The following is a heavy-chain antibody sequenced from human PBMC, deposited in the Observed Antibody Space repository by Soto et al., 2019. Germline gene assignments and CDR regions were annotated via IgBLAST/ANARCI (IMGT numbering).Heavy chain of an antibody. V-gene: IGHV5-51*01. J-gene: IGHJ4*02. Sequence: GESLKISCKGSGYRFASYWIGWVRQMPGKGLEWMGIIYPGDSDTRYSPPFQGQVTISADSSISTAYLQWSSLKASDSAMYFCARQVEDGYSFGYHYWGQGTLATVSS. CDR1: GYRFASYW. CDR2: IYPGDSDT. D-gene: IGHD5-18*01. CDR3: ARQVEDGYSFGYHY.